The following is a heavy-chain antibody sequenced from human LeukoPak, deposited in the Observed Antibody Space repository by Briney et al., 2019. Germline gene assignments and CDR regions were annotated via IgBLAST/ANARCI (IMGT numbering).Heavy chain of an antibody. Sequence: PGGSLRLSCAASAFSFSDYWMTWVRQAPGKGLHWVAHIKRDGSEEYYVDSVKGRFTISRDNAKTSLYLQMNSLRAEDTAVCYCARWNSGWEFDYWGQGTLVSVSS. V-gene: IGHV3-7*05. CDR2: IKRDGSEE. CDR3: ARWNSGWEFDY. CDR1: AFSFSDYW. D-gene: IGHD6-19*01. J-gene: IGHJ4*02.